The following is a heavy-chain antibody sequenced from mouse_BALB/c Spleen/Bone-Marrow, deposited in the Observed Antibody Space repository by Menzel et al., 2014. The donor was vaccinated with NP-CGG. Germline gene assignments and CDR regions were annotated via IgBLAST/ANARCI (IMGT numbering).Heavy chain of an antibody. CDR2: IYPGSGST. J-gene: IGHJ1*01. D-gene: IGHD2-4*01. Sequence: VKLVESGPELVKPGASVKMSCKASGYTFTDYVISWVKQRTGQGLEWIGEIYPGSGSTYYNEKFKGKATLTADKSSSTAYMQLSSLTSEDSAVYFCARYYDYDWYFDVWGAGTTVTVSS. CDR1: GYTFTDYV. CDR3: ARYYDYDWYFDV. V-gene: IGHV1-77*01.